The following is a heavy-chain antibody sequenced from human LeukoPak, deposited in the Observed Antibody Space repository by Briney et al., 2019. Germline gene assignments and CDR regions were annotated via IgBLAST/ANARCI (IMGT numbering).Heavy chain of an antibody. D-gene: IGHD6-19*01. J-gene: IGHJ3*02. Sequence: PSETLSLTRTVSGGSISSYYWSWIRQPPGKGVEWVGHIYYCGSTNYNPSPTSRVTISVHTSKNQFSLRLSSVTSADRAVYYFCIAGAWDAFDIWGQGTMVTVSS. CDR2: IYYCGST. CDR1: GGSISSYY. CDR3: CIAGAWDAFDI. V-gene: IGHV4-59*01.